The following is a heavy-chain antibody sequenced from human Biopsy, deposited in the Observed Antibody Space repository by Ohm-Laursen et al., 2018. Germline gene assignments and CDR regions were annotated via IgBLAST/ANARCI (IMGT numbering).Heavy chain of an antibody. CDR1: NVSFSSFY. Sequence: SETLSLTCAVYNVSFSSFYWSWIRQPPGKGLEWIGEISHTGSTNYNPPLKSRVFMSVDTSRSQFSLKLSSVTATDTAVYYCVREPKTGTAEAWYFDLWGRGTLVTVSS. D-gene: IGHD3-9*01. J-gene: IGHJ2*01. CDR2: ISHTGST. CDR3: VREPKTGTAEAWYFDL. V-gene: IGHV4-34*01.